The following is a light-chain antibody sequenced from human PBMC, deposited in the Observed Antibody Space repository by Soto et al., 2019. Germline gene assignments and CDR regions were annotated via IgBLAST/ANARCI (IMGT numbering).Light chain of an antibody. J-gene: IGKJ5*01. CDR2: LAS. CDR1: QSLLQRNGNNN. Sequence: DIVLIQSPLSLPGTPGEPASISCRASQSLLQRNGNNNVDWYLQRPGQSPQLLLYLASSRASGVPDRFSGSGSGTEFSLEISRVEAEDVGVYYCLQAAQSPLTFGQGTRLEIK. CDR3: LQAAQSPLT. V-gene: IGKV2-28*01.